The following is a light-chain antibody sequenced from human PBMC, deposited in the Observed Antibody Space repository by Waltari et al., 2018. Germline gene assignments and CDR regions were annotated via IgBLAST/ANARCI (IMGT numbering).Light chain of an antibody. V-gene: IGLV1-51*02. CDR1: SSDLRSNY. CDR2: ENN. CDR3: GTWHSGLSVVL. J-gene: IGLJ3*02. Sequence: QSVLTQPPSVSAVPGQRFTISCSGSSSDLRSNYVSWYQHLPGTAPKLVIYENNKRPPGIPDRFSGSKFDTSGTLDITGLQTGDEADYYCGTWHSGLSVVLFGGGTKLTVL.